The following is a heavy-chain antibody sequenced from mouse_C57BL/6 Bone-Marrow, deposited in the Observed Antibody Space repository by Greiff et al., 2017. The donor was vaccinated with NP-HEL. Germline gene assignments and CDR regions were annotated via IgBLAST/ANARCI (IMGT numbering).Heavy chain of an antibody. D-gene: IGHD2-5*01. V-gene: IGHV1-69*01. CDR1: GYTFTSYW. Sequence: QVQLQQPGAELVMPGASVKLSCKASGYTFTSYWMHWVKQRPGQGPEWIGEIDPSDSYTNYNQKFKGKSTLTVDKSSSTAYMQLSSLTSEDSAVYYCARYYSNSYYYAMDYWGQGTSVTVSS. CDR3: ARYYSNSYYYAMDY. J-gene: IGHJ4*01. CDR2: IDPSDSYT.